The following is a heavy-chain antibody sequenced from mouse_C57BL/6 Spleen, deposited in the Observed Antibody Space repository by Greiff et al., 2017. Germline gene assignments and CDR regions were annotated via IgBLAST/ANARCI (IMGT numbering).Heavy chain of an antibody. V-gene: IGHV1-69*01. J-gene: IGHJ2*01. CDR2: IDPSDSYT. D-gene: IGHD1-1*01. Sequence: QVQLQQPGAELVMPGASVKLSCKASGYTFTSYWMHWVKQRPGQGLEWIGEIDPSDSYTNYNQKFKGKSTLTVDKSSSTAYMQLSSLTSADSAVYYCARRGFTTVVARNYFDYWGQGTTLTVSS. CDR1: GYTFTSYW. CDR3: ARRGFTTVVARNYFDY.